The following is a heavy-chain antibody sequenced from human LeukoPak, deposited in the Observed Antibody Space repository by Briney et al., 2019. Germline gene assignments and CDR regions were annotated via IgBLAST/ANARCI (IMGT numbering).Heavy chain of an antibody. CDR1: GGSISSYY. CDR3: ARHIISSSWYLDL. J-gene: IGHJ2*01. V-gene: IGHV4-59*08. D-gene: IGHD6-13*01. Sequence: SETLSLTCTVSGGSISSYYWSWIRQPPGKGLEWIGYIYYSGSTNYNPSLKSRVTISVDTSKNQFSLKLSSVTAADTAVYYCARHIISSSWYLDLWGRGTLVTVSS. CDR2: IYYSGST.